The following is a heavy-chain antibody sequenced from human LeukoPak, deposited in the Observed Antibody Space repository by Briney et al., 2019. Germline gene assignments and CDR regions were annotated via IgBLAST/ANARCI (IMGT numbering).Heavy chain of an antibody. V-gene: IGHV3-23*05. Sequence: GGSLRLSCAASGSTFSEYALVWVRQAPGKGLEWVSASSSGGANTLYADAVKGRFTISRDNSKNTLYLQMDSLRAEDTAVYFCGRDPNGDYVGAFEFWGHGTMVTVSS. CDR2: SSSGGANT. CDR3: GRDPNGDYVGAFEF. D-gene: IGHD4-17*01. J-gene: IGHJ3*01. CDR1: GSTFSEYA.